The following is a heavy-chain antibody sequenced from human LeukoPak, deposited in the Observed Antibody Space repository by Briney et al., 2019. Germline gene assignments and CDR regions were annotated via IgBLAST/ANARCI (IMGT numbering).Heavy chain of an antibody. CDR2: IGGSGGRT. V-gene: IGHV3-23*01. CDR3: AKDGFVPPPHTSRSGRPCYFDY. Sequence: PGGSLRLSCAASGFTFDDYGMSWVRQAPGKGLEWVSAIGGSGGRTYYADSVKGRFTISRDNSRNTLYLQMNSLRAEDTAVYYCAKDGFVPPPHTSRSGRPCYFDYWGQGTMVTVSS. D-gene: IGHD6-13*01. J-gene: IGHJ4*02. CDR1: GFTFDDYG.